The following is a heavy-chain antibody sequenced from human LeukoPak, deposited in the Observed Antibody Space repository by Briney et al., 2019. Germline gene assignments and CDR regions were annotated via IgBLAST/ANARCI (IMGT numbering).Heavy chain of an antibody. J-gene: IGHJ3*02. CDR3: AFSQEMADAFDI. CDR1: GGPFSLYF. D-gene: IGHD5-24*01. CDR2: INKSGST. V-gene: IGHV4-34*01. Sequence: SETLSLTCVVSGGPFSLYFWSWIRQPPGKGLEWIGEINKSGSTNYNPSLKSRVTTSVDTSKKRLSLKLSSVTAADTAVYYCAFSQEMADAFDIWGPGTMVTVSS.